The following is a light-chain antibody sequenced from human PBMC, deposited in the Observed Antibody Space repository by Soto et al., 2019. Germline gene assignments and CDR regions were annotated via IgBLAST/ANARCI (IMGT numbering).Light chain of an antibody. Sequence: DIQMTQSPASLSASVGDRVTITCQASQDIRKYLSWYQQKPGRAPKLLIYGASYLETRVPSKFSGSGYGTDFTFPISSLQPEDIATYYCQHYDHLPPFTFGPGTKVAI. CDR1: QDIRKY. CDR3: QHYDHLPPFT. V-gene: IGKV1-33*01. J-gene: IGKJ3*01. CDR2: GAS.